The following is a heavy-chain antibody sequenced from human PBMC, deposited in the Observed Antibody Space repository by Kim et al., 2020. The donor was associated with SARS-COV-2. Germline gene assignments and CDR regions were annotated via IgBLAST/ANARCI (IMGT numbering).Heavy chain of an antibody. Sequence: GGSLRLSCAASGFTVSSNYMSWVRQAPGKGLECVSVIYSGVSTYYADSVKGRFTISSDNSKNTLYLQMNSLSAEDTAVYYCARESSRGFDPWGQGTLVTVSS. J-gene: IGHJ5*02. V-gene: IGHV3-53*01. CDR3: ARESSRGFDP. CDR2: IYSGVST. D-gene: IGHD6-13*01. CDR1: GFTVSSNY.